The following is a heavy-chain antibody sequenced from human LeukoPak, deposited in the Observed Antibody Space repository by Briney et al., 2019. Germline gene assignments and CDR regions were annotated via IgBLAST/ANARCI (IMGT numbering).Heavy chain of an antibody. CDR2: INHSGST. CDR3: ARSREYYDSSGYYEY. Sequence: PSETLSLTCTVSGGSISSYYWSWIRQPPGKGLEWIGEINHSGSTNYNPSLKSRVTISVDTSKNQFSLKLSSVTAADTAVYYCARSREYYDSSGYYEYWGQGTLVTVSS. CDR1: GGSISSYY. D-gene: IGHD3-22*01. J-gene: IGHJ4*02. V-gene: IGHV4-34*01.